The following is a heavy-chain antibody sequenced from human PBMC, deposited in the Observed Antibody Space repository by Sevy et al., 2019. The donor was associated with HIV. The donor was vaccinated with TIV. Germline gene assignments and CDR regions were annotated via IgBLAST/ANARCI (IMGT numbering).Heavy chain of an antibody. J-gene: IGHJ3*02. D-gene: IGHD3-16*01. CDR1: GFTFSSYA. CDR3: AKFWGRGRGKDAFDI. CDR2: ISGSGGST. V-gene: IGHV3-23*01. Sequence: GGSLRLFCAASGFTFSSYAMSWVRQAPGKGLEWVSAISGSGGSTYYADSVKGRFTISRDNSKNTLYLQMNSLRAEDTAVYYCAKFWGRGRGKDAFDIWGQGTMVTVSS.